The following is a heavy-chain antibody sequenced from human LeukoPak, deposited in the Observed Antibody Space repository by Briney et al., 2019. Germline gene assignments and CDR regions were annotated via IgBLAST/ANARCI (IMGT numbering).Heavy chain of an antibody. CDR2: ISWNSGSI. CDR3: AKDIERFDFWSGYYTC. D-gene: IGHD3-3*01. Sequence: GGSLRLSCAASGFTFDDYAMHWVRQAPGKGLEWVSGISWNSGSIGYADSVKGRFTISRDNAKNSLYLQMNSLRAEDTALYYCAKDIERFDFWSGYYTCWGQGTLVTVSS. CDR1: GFTFDDYA. V-gene: IGHV3-9*01. J-gene: IGHJ4*02.